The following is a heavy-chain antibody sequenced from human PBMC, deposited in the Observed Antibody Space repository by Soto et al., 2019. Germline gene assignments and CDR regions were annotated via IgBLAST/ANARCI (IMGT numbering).Heavy chain of an antibody. D-gene: IGHD3-22*01. CDR3: ARLGPYYYDSSGSN. Sequence: VESLKISCKCSGYSFTSYWIVLVRQMPGKGLEWMGIIYPGDSDTRYSPSFQGQVTISADKSISTAYLQWSSLRASDTAMYYCARLGPYYYDSSGSNWGQGTLVTVSS. CDR2: IYPGDSDT. J-gene: IGHJ4*02. V-gene: IGHV5-51*01. CDR1: GYSFTSYW.